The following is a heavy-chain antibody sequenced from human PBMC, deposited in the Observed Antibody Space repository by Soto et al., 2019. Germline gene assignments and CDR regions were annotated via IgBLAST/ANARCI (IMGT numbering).Heavy chain of an antibody. V-gene: IGHV1-69*13. CDR2: IIPIFGTA. Sequence: SVKVSCKASGGTFSSYAISWVRQAPGQGLEWMGGIIPIFGTANYAQKFQGRVTITADESTSTAYMELSSLRSEDTAVYYCARVRRATAKFDPWGQGTLVTVSS. CDR1: GGTFSSYA. D-gene: IGHD4-4*01. CDR3: ARVRRATAKFDP. J-gene: IGHJ5*02.